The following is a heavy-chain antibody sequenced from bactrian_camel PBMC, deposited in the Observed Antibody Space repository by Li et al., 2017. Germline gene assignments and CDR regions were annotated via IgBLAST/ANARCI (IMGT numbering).Heavy chain of an antibody. J-gene: IGHJ6*01. Sequence: HVQLVESGGGSVQAGGSLRLSCAVAGYTSRSNCLGWFRRTDEQEREGVAAIDRDGTTVYKDSVKGRFTTSRDNAKSTLYLQMNSLKPEDTAVYYCAAIDAAIQTLGSNFGYWGQGTQVTVS. CDR2: IDRDGTT. CDR3: AAIDAAIQTLGSNFGY. D-gene: IGHD1*01. CDR1: GYTSRSNC. V-gene: IGHV3S55*01.